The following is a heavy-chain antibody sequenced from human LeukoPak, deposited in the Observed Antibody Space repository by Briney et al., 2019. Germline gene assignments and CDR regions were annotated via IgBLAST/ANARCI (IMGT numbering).Heavy chain of an antibody. CDR2: IIPILGIA. J-gene: IGHJ3*02. Sequence: SVKVSCKASGGTFSSYAISWVRQAPGQGLEWMGRIIPILGIANYAQKFQGRVTITADKSTSTAYMELSSLRSEDTAVYYCASGYDSSGYSYAFDIWGQGTIVTVSS. CDR1: GGTFSSYA. V-gene: IGHV1-69*04. D-gene: IGHD3-22*01. CDR3: ASGYDSSGYSYAFDI.